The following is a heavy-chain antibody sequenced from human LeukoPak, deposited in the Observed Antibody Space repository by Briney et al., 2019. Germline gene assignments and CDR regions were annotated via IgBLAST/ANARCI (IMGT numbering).Heavy chain of an antibody. CDR3: ARAKAGTTVFYYYYGMDV. J-gene: IGHJ6*02. V-gene: IGHV4-59*01. D-gene: IGHD1-1*01. CDR1: GGSISSYY. Sequence: PAETLSLTCTVSGGSISSYYWSWIRQPPGKGLEWIGYLYYSGSTNYNPSLKSRVTISVDTSKNQFSLKLSSVTAADTAVYYCARAKAGTTVFYYYYGMDVWGQGTTVTVSS. CDR2: LYYSGST.